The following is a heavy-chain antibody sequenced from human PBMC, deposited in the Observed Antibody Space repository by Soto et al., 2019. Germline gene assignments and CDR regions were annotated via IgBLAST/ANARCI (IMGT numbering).Heavy chain of an antibody. Sequence: SETLSLTCTVSGGSISSSSYYWGWIRQPPGKGLEWIGSIYYSGSTNYNTSLKSRVTISVDTSKNQFSLKLSSVTAADTAVYYCARGRNTLRYFDWLLNYYFDYWGQGTLVTVSS. D-gene: IGHD3-9*01. J-gene: IGHJ4*02. V-gene: IGHV4-39*07. CDR1: GGSISSSSYY. CDR3: ARGRNTLRYFDWLLNYYFDY. CDR2: IYYSGST.